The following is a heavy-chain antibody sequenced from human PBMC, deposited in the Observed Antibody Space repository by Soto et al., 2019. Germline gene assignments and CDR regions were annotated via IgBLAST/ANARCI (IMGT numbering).Heavy chain of an antibody. J-gene: IGHJ4*02. Sequence: QVQLVQSGAEVKKPGSSVKVSCKASGGTFSSYVISWVRQAPGQGLEWMGGIIPIFGTANYAQKFQGRVTITADEYTRTAYMELSSLRSEDTAVYYCASPGRSSWYVGNDYWGQGTLVTVSS. V-gene: IGHV1-69*01. CDR2: IIPIFGTA. D-gene: IGHD6-13*01. CDR3: ASPGRSSWYVGNDY. CDR1: GGTFSSYV.